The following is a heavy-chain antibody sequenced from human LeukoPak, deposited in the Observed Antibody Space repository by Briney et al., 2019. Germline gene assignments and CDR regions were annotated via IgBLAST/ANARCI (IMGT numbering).Heavy chain of an antibody. CDR2: ISGGGEHT. CDR1: GFTFRNFA. D-gene: IGHD6-13*01. V-gene: IGHV3-23*01. Sequence: GGSLRLSCAASGFTFRNFAMKWVRQAPGKGLEWVSDISGGGEHTFYADSVKGRFTISRDNSKDTLYLQMNTLRPEDTALYYCAGGPYSSSYFDSWGQGTLVTVSS. J-gene: IGHJ4*02. CDR3: AGGPYSSSYFDS.